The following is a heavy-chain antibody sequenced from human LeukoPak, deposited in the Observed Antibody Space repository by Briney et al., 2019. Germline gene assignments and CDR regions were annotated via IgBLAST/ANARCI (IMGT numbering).Heavy chain of an antibody. D-gene: IGHD3-22*01. CDR2: ISSSGRTT. V-gene: IGHV3-48*03. Sequence: GGSLRLSCAASGFTFSSYEMNWVRQAPGKGLEWISYISSSGRTTHYADSVKGRFTISRDNVRNSLYLQMNSLRAEDTAVYYCARSFMPLIVVYFENWGEGTLVSVSS. CDR3: ARSFMPLIVVYFEN. J-gene: IGHJ4*02. CDR1: GFTFSSYE.